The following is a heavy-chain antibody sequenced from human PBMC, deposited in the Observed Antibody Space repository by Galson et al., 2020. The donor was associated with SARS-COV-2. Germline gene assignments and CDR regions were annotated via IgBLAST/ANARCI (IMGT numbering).Heavy chain of an antibody. V-gene: IGHV1-46*01. CDR2: INPSGGSI. CDR3: ARGFTRDGELPLFFDY. CDR1: GYTFTRNY. J-gene: IGHJ4*02. Sequence: ASVQVSCKASGYTFTRNYMHWVRQAPGQGFEWMGAINPSGGSITYAQKFQDRVRMTRDMSTTTVYMELSSLRSEDTAVYYCARGFTRDGELPLFFDYWGQGSLITVSS. D-gene: IGHD4-17*01.